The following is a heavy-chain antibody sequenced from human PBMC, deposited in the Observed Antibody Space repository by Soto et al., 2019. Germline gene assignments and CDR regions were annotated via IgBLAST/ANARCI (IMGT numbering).Heavy chain of an antibody. V-gene: IGHV1-18*01. CDR3: ARDLYYAPDYYDSSRYDPFDY. Sequence: ASVKVSCKASGYTFTSYGISWVRQAPGQGLEWMGWISAYNGNTNYAQKLQGRVTMTTDTSTSTAYMELRSLRSDDTAVYYCARDLYYAPDYYDSSRYDPFDYWGQGTLVTVSS. CDR1: GYTFTSYG. J-gene: IGHJ4*02. D-gene: IGHD3-22*01. CDR2: ISAYNGNT.